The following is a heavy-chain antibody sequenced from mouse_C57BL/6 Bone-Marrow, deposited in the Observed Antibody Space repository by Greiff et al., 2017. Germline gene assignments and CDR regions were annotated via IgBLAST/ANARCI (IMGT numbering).Heavy chain of an antibody. Sequence: VKLQESGPELVKPGASVKISCKASGYAFSSSWMNWVKQRPGKGLGWIGRIYPGDGDTNYNGKFKGKATLTADKSSSTAYMQLSSQNSEDFAVYFCTSSITTVVALDYWGEGTTLTVSS. CDR2: IYPGDGDT. V-gene: IGHV1-82*01. D-gene: IGHD1-1*01. CDR1: GYAFSSSW. J-gene: IGHJ2*01. CDR3: TSSITTVVALDY.